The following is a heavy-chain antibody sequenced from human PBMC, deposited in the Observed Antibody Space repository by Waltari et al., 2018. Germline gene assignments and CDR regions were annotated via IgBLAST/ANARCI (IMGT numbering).Heavy chain of an antibody. Sequence: QVQLQQWGAGLLKPSETLSLTCAVYGGSFSGYYWSWIRQPPGKGLEWIGEINHSGSTNYNPSLKSRVTISVDTSKNQFSLKLSSVTAADTAVYYCASEHITIFGVALDYWGQGTLVTVSS. CDR1: GGSFSGYY. CDR2: INHSGST. V-gene: IGHV4-34*01. D-gene: IGHD3-3*01. J-gene: IGHJ4*02. CDR3: ASEHITIFGVALDY.